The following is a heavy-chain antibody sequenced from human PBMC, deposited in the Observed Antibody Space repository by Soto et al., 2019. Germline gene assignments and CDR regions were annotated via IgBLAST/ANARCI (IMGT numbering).Heavy chain of an antibody. V-gene: IGHV4-61*01. J-gene: IGHJ6*02. CDR1: GGSVSSGSYY. Sequence: PSETLSLTCTVSGGSVSSGSYYWSWIRQPPGKGLEWIGYIYYSGSTNYNPSLKSRVTISVDTSKNQFSLKLSSVTAADTAVYYCARDRGRDNKQWLVRPNNYYYYGMDVWGQGTTVTVSS. CDR3: ARDRGRDNKQWLVRPNNYYYYGMDV. D-gene: IGHD6-19*01. CDR2: IYYSGST.